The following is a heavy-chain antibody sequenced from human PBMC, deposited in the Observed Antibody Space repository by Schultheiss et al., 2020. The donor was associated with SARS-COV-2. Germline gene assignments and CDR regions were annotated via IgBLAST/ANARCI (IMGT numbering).Heavy chain of an antibody. CDR2: INAGNGNT. D-gene: IGHD6-19*01. V-gene: IGHV1-3*01. CDR3: ASSSVAVLYYYYYGMDV. CDR1: GGTFSSYA. J-gene: IGHJ6*02. Sequence: ASVKVSCKASGGTFSSYAISWVRQAPGQRLEWMGWINAGNGNTKYSQKFQGRVTITRDTSASTAYMELSSLRSEDTAVYYCASSSVAVLYYYYYGMDVWGQGTTVTVSS.